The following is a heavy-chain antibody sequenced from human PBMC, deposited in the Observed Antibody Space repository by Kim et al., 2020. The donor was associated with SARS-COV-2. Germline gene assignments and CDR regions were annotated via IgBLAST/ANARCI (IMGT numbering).Heavy chain of an antibody. J-gene: IGHJ4*02. CDR3: ARVRIGYSSSVEGAGGYAY. D-gene: IGHD6-13*01. Sequence: SETLSLTCAVSGGSISSSNWWSWVRQPPGKGLEWIGEIYHSGSTNYNPSLKSRVTISVDKSKNQFSLKLSSVTAADTAVYYCARVRIGYSSSVEGAGGYAYWGQGTLVTVSS. CDR1: GGSISSSNW. CDR2: IYHSGST. V-gene: IGHV4-4*02.